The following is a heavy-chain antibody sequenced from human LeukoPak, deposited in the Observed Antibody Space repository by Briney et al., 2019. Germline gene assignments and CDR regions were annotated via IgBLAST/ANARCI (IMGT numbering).Heavy chain of an antibody. J-gene: IGHJ4*02. D-gene: IGHD5-18*01. CDR1: VSTFTSYG. CDR2: ISAYNGNT. V-gene: IGHV1-18*01. Sequence: GASVKVSFKSSVSTFTSYGISWVRQAPGQGLEWMGWISAYNGNTHYAQKLQGRVTMTTDTSTSTAYMELRSLRSDDTAVYYCAREGIQLWLDLSYWGQGTLVTVSS. CDR3: AREGIQLWLDLSY.